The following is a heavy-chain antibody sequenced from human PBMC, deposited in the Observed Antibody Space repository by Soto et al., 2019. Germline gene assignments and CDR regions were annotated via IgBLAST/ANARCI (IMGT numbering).Heavy chain of an antibody. V-gene: IGHV3-30-3*01. CDR1: GFTFSSYA. D-gene: IGHD2-2*02. J-gene: IGHJ4*02. CDR3: ARRPLDQLLYGGFDY. Sequence: PGGSLRLSCAASGFTFSSYAMHWVRQAPGKVLEWVAVISYDGSNKYYADSVKGRFTISRDNSKNTLYLQMNSLRAEDTAVYYCARRPLDQLLYGGFDYWGQGTLVTVSS. CDR2: ISYDGSNK.